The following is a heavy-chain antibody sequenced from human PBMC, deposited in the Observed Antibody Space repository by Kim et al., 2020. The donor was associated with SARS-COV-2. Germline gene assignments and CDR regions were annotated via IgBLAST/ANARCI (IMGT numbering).Heavy chain of an antibody. CDR2: IIPILGIA. D-gene: IGHD2-2*01. J-gene: IGHJ6*01. CDR3: ASDIVVVPAAEYYDDYGMD. V-gene: IGHV1-69*04. CDR1: GGTFSSYA. Sequence: SVKVSCKASGGTFSSYAISWVRQAPGQGLEWMGRIIPILGIANYAQKFQGRVTITADKSTSTAYMELSSLRSEDTAMFYCASDIVVVPAAEYYDDYGMD.